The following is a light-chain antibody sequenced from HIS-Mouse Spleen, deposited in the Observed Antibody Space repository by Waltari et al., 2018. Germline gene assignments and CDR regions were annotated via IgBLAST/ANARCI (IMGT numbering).Light chain of an antibody. CDR1: ALPKKY. J-gene: IGLJ2*01. CDR2: EDS. V-gene: IGLV3-10*01. CDR3: YSTDSSGNHRV. Sequence: SYELTQPPSVSVSPGQTARITCSGDALPKKYAYWYRQKSGQAPVLVIYEDSKRPSGIPERFSGSSSGTMATLSISGAQVEDDADYYCYSTDSSGNHRVFGGGTKLTVL.